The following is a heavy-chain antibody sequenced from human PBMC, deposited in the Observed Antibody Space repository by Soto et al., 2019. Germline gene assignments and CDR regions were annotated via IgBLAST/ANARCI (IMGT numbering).Heavy chain of an antibody. D-gene: IGHD1-26*01. CDR1: GGTFSSYA. CDR2: IIPIFGTA. J-gene: IGHJ6*02. CDR3: ASLSGSYPSAYYYGMDV. V-gene: IGHV1-69*13. Sequence: ASVKVSCKASGGTFSSYAISWVRQAPGQGLEWMGGIIPIFGTANYAQKFQGRVTITADESTSTAYMELSSLRSEDTAVYYCASLSGSYPSAYYYGMDVWGQGTTVTVSS.